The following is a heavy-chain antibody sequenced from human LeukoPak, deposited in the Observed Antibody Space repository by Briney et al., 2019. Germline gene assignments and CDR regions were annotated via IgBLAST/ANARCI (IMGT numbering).Heavy chain of an antibody. CDR1: GFTFNSYC. Sequence: GGPLRLSCAASGFTFNSYCIHGVRQPAGRGLEGVAVISYDASNKYYADSVKGRFTISRDNSKNTLYLQMNSLRAEDTAVYYCAKDRRQRWLQSYYFDYWGQGTVVTVSS. CDR3: AKDRRQRWLQSYYFDY. V-gene: IGHV3-30*18. CDR2: ISYDASNK. J-gene: IGHJ4*02. D-gene: IGHD5-24*01.